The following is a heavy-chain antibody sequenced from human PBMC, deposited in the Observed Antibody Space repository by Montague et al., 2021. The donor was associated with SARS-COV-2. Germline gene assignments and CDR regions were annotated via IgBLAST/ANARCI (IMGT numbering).Heavy chain of an antibody. CDR2: INHGGIT. CDR1: GGSFSGYH. V-gene: IGHV4-34*01. CDR3: ARLRDGVVPSPILGVGPYYSYYFIDV. J-gene: IGHJ6*03. D-gene: IGHD3-10*01. Sequence: SETLSLTCAVCGGSFSGYHWNWIHQPPGKGLEWIGEINHGGITNYNPSLKSRLTISADTSKNQFSLKLTSVAAADTAVYYCARLRDGVVPSPILGVGPYYSYYFIDVWGKGTPVTVSS.